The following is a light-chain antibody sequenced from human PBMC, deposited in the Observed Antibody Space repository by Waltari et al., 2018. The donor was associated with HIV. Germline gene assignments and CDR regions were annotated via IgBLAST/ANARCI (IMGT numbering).Light chain of an antibody. CDR2: KAS. CDR3: QEYDTQYHK. V-gene: IGKV1-5*03. Sequence: DIQMTQSPSILSASVGDRVTITCRASQSIHMWLAWYQQKSGKAPNVLIYKASTLVSGVPSRFSGSGSGTEFTRTITSLQPDDFATYYCQEYDTQYHKFGQGTKV. J-gene: IGKJ1*01. CDR1: QSIHMW.